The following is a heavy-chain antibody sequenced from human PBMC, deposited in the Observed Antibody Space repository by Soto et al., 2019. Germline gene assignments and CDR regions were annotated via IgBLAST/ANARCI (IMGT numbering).Heavy chain of an antibody. D-gene: IGHD3-3*01. CDR1: GFTFSSYG. V-gene: IGHV3-33*01. J-gene: IGHJ6*02. CDR2: IWYDGSNK. CDR3: ARDPLYYDFWSGYYEPYYGMDV. Sequence: GGSLRLSCAASGFTFSSYGMHWVRPAPGKGLEWVAVIWYDGSNKYYADYVKGRFTISRDNSKNTLYLQMNSLRAEDTAVYYCARDPLYYDFWSGYYEPYYGMDVWGQGTAVTVSS.